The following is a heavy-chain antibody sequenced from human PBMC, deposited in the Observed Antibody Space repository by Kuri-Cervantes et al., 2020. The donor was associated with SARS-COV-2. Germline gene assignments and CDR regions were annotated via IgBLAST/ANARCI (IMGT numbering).Heavy chain of an antibody. V-gene: IGHV1-3*01. Sequence: ASVKVSCKASGYTFTTHTIHWVRQAPGQRLEWMGWINAGNGNTKYSQKFQGRVTITRDTSASTAYMELSSLRSEDTAVYYCARAYIGSHLFDHWGQGTLVTVSS. CDR3: ARAYIGSHLFDH. D-gene: IGHD1-26*01. J-gene: IGHJ4*02. CDR1: GYTFTTHT. CDR2: INAGNGNT.